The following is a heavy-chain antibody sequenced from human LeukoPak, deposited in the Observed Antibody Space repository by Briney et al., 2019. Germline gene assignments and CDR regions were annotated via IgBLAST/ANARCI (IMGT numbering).Heavy chain of an antibody. J-gene: IGHJ4*02. V-gene: IGHV3-23*01. CDR1: GFTFSSYA. CDR3: ARDLYRIVVVPHYFDY. D-gene: IGHD3-22*01. Sequence: GGSLRLSCAASGFTFSSYAMSWVRQAPGKGLEWVSAISGSGGSTYYADSVKGRFTISRDNSKNTLYLQMNSLRAEDTAVYYCARDLYRIVVVPHYFDYWGQGTLVTVSS. CDR2: ISGSGGST.